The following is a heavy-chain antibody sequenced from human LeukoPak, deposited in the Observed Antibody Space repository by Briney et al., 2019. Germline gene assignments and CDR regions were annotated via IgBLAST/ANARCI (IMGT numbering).Heavy chain of an antibody. Sequence: SETLSLTCTVSGGSISSYYWGWIRQPPGKGLEWIGYIYYSGSTNYNPSLKSRVTISVDTSKNQFSLKLSSVTAADTAVYYCARVTMVRGARYMDVWGKGTTVTVSS. J-gene: IGHJ6*03. D-gene: IGHD3-10*01. CDR3: ARVTMVRGARYMDV. CDR1: GGSISSYY. CDR2: IYYSGST. V-gene: IGHV4-59*01.